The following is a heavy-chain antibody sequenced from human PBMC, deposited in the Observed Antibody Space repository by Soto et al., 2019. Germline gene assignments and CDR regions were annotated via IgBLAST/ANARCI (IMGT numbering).Heavy chain of an antibody. CDR3: ARYCTSTTCHGMRTFDI. CDR1: GYTFTTYW. Sequence: PGESLKISCKGFGYTFTTYWIGWVRQMPGKGLEWMGIIYPGDSDTTYSPSFQGHGIISADKYINTAYLQWSSLNASDTAMYFCARYCTSTTCHGMRTFDIWGQGTMVTVSS. J-gene: IGHJ3*02. CDR2: IYPGDSDT. D-gene: IGHD2-2*01. V-gene: IGHV5-51*01.